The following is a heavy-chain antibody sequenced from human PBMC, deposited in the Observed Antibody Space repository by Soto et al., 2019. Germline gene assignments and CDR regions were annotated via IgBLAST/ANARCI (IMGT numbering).Heavy chain of an antibody. CDR1: GFTFSSYA. V-gene: IGHV3-23*01. J-gene: IGHJ6*02. D-gene: IGHD1-1*01. CDR3: AKDGPNWNGGNYYGMDV. CDR2: ISGSGGST. Sequence: EVQLLESGGGLVQPGGSLRLSCAASGFTFSSYAMSWVRQAPGKGLEWVSAISGSGGSTYYADSVKGRFTISRDNSKNTLYLQMNSLRAEDTAVYYCAKDGPNWNGGNYYGMDVWGQGTTVTVSS.